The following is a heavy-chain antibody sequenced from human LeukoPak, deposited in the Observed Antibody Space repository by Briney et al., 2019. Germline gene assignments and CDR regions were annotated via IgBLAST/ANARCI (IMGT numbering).Heavy chain of an antibody. CDR2: TSGSGGST. J-gene: IGHJ4*02. V-gene: IGHV3-23*01. Sequence: GGSLRLSCAASGFTFSSYAMSWVRQAPGKGPEWVSATSGSGGSTYYADSVQGRFTISRDNSKNTLYLQMNSLRAEDTAVYYCAKDSATPYFDYWGQGTLVTVSS. CDR1: GFTFSSYA. D-gene: IGHD2-15*01. CDR3: AKDSATPYFDY.